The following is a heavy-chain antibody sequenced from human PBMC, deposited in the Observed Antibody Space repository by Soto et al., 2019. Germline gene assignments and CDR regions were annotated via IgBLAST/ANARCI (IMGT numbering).Heavy chain of an antibody. CDR1: GGTFSSYA. CDR3: ASRPRRYYYDSSGYRIVSAFDI. V-gene: IGHV1-69*13. D-gene: IGHD3-22*01. CDR2: IIPIFGTA. Sequence: GSSVKVSCKASGGTFSSYAISWVRQAPGQGLEWMGGIIPIFGTANYAQKFQGRVTITADESTSTAYMELSSLRSEDTAVYYCASRPRRYYYDSSGYRIVSAFDIWGQGTMVTVSS. J-gene: IGHJ3*02.